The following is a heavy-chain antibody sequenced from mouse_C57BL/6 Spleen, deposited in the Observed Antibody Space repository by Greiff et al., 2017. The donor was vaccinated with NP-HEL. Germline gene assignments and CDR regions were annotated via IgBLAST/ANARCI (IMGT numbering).Heavy chain of an antibody. J-gene: IGHJ4*01. CDR3: TRPYYYGSSHEDYYAMDY. V-gene: IGHV1-15*01. D-gene: IGHD1-1*01. Sequence: QVQLQQPGAELVRPGASVTLSCKASGYTFTDYEMHWVKQTPVHGLEWIGAIDPETGGTAYNQKFKGKAILTADKSSSTAYMELRSLTSEDSAVYYCTRPYYYGSSHEDYYAMDYWGQGTSVTVSS. CDR2: IDPETGGT. CDR1: GYTFTDYE.